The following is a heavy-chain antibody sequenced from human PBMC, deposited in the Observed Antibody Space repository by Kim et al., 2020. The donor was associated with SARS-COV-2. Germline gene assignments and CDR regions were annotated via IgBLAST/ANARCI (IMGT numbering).Heavy chain of an antibody. CDR3: TRDRDDGIAVAVVFDY. J-gene: IGHJ4*02. D-gene: IGHD6-19*01. CDR1: GFTFGDYA. V-gene: IGHV3-49*04. Sequence: GGSLRLSCSASGFTFGDYAMSWVRQAPGKGLEWVSFIRSKAYGGTTEYAASVKGRFTISRDDSKTFAFLQMNSLKTEDTAVYYCTRDRDDGIAVAVVFDYWGQGTLVTVSS. CDR2: IRSKAYGGTT.